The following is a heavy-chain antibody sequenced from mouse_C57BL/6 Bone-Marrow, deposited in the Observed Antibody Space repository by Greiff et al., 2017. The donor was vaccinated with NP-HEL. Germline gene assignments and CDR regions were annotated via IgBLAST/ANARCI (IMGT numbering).Heavy chain of an antibody. Sequence: VKVVESGAELARPGASVKLSCKASGYTFTSYGISWVKQRTGQGLEWIGEIYPRSGNTYYNEKFKGKATLTADKSSSTAYMELRSLTSEDSAVYFWARSYYYGSSFDYWGQGTTLTVSS. V-gene: IGHV1-81*01. CDR1: GYTFTSYG. CDR2: IYPRSGNT. J-gene: IGHJ2*01. D-gene: IGHD1-1*01. CDR3: ARSYYYGSSFDY.